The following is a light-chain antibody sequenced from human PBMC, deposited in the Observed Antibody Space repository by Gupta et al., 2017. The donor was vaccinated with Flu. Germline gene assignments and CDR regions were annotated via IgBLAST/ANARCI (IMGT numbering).Light chain of an antibody. Sequence: DIQMTQAPSSLSASVRDRVTITCQASQDIRNYVNWYQQNVGKAPKLLIYDASNLETGVPSRFSGGGSGTDFNFTISSLQPEDIATYYCQQYDEPPYTFGQGTKLEIK. CDR1: QDIRNY. CDR3: QQYDEPPYT. J-gene: IGKJ2*01. V-gene: IGKV1-33*01. CDR2: DAS.